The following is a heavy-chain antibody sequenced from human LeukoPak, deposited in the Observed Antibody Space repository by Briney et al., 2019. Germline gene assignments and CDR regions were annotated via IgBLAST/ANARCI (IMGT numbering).Heavy chain of an antibody. V-gene: IGHV3-33*08. CDR3: ARGRGGDYGGNSGHFDY. J-gene: IGHJ4*02. Sequence: GRSLRLSCAASGFTFSSYGMHWVRQAPGKGLEWVAVIWHDGSNEYYADSVKGQFTISRDNSKNTLYLQMNSLRAEDTAVYYCARGRGGDYGGNSGHFDYWGQGTLVTVSS. CDR1: GFTFSSYG. CDR2: IWHDGSNE. D-gene: IGHD4-23*01.